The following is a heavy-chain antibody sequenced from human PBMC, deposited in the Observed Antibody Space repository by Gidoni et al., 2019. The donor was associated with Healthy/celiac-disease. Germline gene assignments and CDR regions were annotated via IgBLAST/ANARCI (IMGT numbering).Heavy chain of an antibody. CDR2: IYYSGST. V-gene: IGHV4-39*01. Sequence: QLQLQESGPGLVKPSETLSLTCTVSGGSISSSSYYWGWIRQPPGKGLEWIGSIYYSGSTYYNPSLKSRVTISVDTSNNQFSLKLSSVTAADTAVYYCARRGQWLAIDYWGQGTLVTVSS. D-gene: IGHD6-19*01. CDR3: ARRGQWLAIDY. CDR1: GGSISSSSYY. J-gene: IGHJ4*02.